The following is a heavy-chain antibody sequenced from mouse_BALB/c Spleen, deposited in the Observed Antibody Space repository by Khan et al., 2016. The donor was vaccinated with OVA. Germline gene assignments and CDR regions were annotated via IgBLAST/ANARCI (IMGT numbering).Heavy chain of an antibody. J-gene: IGHJ3*01. Sequence: QIQLVQSGPELKKPGETVKISCKASAYTLTNYGMNWVKQAPGKDLKWMGWINTYTGGATYADDFTGRFAFSLATSASTAYLQINNLKNEDTATYVCASSDGNYWFAYWGQGTLVTVSA. CDR2: INTYTGGA. CDR3: ASSDGNYWFAY. CDR1: AYTLTNYG. V-gene: IGHV9-3-1*01. D-gene: IGHD2-1*01.